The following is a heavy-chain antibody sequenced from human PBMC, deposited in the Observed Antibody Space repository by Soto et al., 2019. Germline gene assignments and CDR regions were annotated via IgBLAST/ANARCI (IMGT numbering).Heavy chain of an antibody. J-gene: IGHJ4*02. D-gene: IGHD3-22*01. V-gene: IGHV1-18*01. Sequence: ASVKVSCKASGYTFTSYGISWVRQAPGQGLEWMGWISAYNGNTNYAQKLQGRVTMTTDTSTSTAYMELRSLRSDDTAVYYCARIFTYYYDSSGGWDYWGQGTLVTVSS. CDR3: ARIFTYYYDSSGGWDY. CDR1: GYTFTSYG. CDR2: ISAYNGNT.